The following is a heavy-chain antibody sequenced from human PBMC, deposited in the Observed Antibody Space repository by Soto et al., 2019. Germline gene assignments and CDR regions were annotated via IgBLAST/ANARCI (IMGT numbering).Heavy chain of an antibody. CDR2: IYTSGST. CDR3: ARSGKGVVRGPIGSPAGWFDP. J-gene: IGHJ5*02. D-gene: IGHD3-10*01. V-gene: IGHV4-4*07. Sequence: LSLTCTVSGGSISSYYWSWIRQPAGKGLEWIGRIYTSGSTNYNPSLKSRVTMSVDTSKNQFSLKLSSVTAADTAVYFCARSGKGVVRGPIGSPAGWFDPWGRGTLVTVSS. CDR1: GGSISSYY.